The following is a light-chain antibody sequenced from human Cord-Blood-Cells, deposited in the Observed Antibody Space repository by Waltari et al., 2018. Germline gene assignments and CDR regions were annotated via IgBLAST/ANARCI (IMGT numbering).Light chain of an antibody. CDR2: GAS. V-gene: IGKV4-1*01. J-gene: IGKJ3*01. CDR3: QQYYSTPIT. Sequence: DIVMTQSPDSLAVSLGERATINCKSSQSVLYSPNNKNYLAWYQQKPGQPPRLLIYGASTRESGVPDRFSGSGSGTDFTLTISSLQAEDVAVYYCQQYYSTPITFGPGTKVDIK. CDR1: QSVLYSPNNKNY.